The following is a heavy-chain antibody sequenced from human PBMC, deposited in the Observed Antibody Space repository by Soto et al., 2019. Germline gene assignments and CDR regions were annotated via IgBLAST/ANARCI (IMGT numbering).Heavy chain of an antibody. CDR2: IYSGGDT. Sequence: GGSLRLSCAASGFTVSSNYMNWVRQAPGKGLEWVSVIYSGGDTYYADSVKGRFTISRDNSKNTLYLQMNSLRAEDTAVYYCAREDPAMIGNFQHWGQGTLVTVSS. D-gene: IGHD3-22*01. CDR1: GFTVSSNY. V-gene: IGHV3-53*01. CDR3: AREDPAMIGNFQH. J-gene: IGHJ1*01.